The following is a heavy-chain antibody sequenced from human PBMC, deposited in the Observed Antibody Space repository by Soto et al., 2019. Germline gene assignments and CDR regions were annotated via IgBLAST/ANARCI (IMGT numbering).Heavy chain of an antibody. J-gene: IGHJ4*02. Sequence: SETLSLTCAVSGYFISNGYYLDWIRQPPGKGLEWIGSIYPTGTTYYNPSLKSRVTISVDTSKNHFSLKLTSVTAADTAVYYCARDANYGLYYFDHWGQGTLVTVS. D-gene: IGHD3-10*01. CDR1: GYFISNGYY. V-gene: IGHV4-38-2*02. CDR2: IYPTGTT. CDR3: ARDANYGLYYFDH.